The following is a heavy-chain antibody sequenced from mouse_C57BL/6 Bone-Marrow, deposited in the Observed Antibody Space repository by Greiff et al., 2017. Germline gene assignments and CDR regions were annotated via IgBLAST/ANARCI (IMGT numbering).Heavy chain of an antibody. CDR2: ISYDGSN. J-gene: IGHJ2*01. CDR3: AKLGRGY. Sequence: DVKLVESGPGLVKPSQSLSLTCSVTGYSITSGYYWNWIRQFPGNKLEWMGYISYDGSNNYNPSLKNRISITLDTSKNQFFLKLNSVTTEDTATYYCAKLGRGYWGQGTTLTVSS. V-gene: IGHV3-6*01. CDR1: GYSITSGYY. D-gene: IGHD4-1*01.